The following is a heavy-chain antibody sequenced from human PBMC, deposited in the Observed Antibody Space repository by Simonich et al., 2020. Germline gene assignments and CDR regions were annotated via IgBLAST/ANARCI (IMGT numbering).Heavy chain of an antibody. Sequence: GGGLVQPGGSLRLSCAASGFTVSSYAMSWVRQAPGKGLEWVSAISGSGGSTYYADSVKGRVTISRDNSKNTLYLQTNSLRAEDTAVYYCAKDLGERITMIVVVIDAFDIWGQGTMVTVSS. D-gene: IGHD3-22*01. CDR3: AKDLGERITMIVVVIDAFDI. V-gene: IGHV3-23*01. CDR1: GFTVSSYA. J-gene: IGHJ3*02. CDR2: ISGSGGST.